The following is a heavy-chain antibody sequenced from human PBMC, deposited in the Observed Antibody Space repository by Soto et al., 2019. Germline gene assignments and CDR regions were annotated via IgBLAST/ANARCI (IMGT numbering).Heavy chain of an antibody. CDR3: ARDQQWSLARWFDP. CDR2: ISYDGSDK. V-gene: IGHV3-30*04. Sequence: QMQLVESGGGVVQPGRSLRLSCAASGFISSYAMHWVRQTPGKGLEWLAMISYDGSDKYYADSVKGRFTISRDNSKNTLYLQMGSLRSEDTAVYYCARDQQWSLARWFDPWGQGTLVTVSS. D-gene: IGHD2-15*01. CDR1: GFISSYA. J-gene: IGHJ5*02.